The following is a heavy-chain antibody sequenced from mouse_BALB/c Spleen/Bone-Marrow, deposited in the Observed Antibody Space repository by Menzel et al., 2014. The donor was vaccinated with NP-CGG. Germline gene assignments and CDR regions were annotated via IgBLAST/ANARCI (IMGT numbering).Heavy chain of an antibody. J-gene: IGHJ2*01. CDR2: ISYSGNT. Sequence: EVKVVESGPSLVKPSQTLSLTCSVTGDSITSGYWNWIRKFPGNKLEYMGYISYSGNTYCNPSLKSRISITRGTSKNQYYLQLNSVTTEDTATYYCATYDGYCFDYWGQGTTLTVSS. CDR3: ATYDGYCFDY. D-gene: IGHD2-3*01. CDR1: GDSITSGY. V-gene: IGHV3-8*02.